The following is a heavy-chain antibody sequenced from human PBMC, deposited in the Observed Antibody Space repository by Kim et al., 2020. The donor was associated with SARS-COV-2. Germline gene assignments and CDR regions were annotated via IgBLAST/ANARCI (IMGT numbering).Heavy chain of an antibody. CDR2: IYYSGST. CDR1: GGSISSSNYY. D-gene: IGHD3-10*01. CDR3: ARQPYYYGSGRVLWGWFDP. V-gene: IGHV4-39*01. Sequence: SETLSLTCTVSGGSISSSNYYWGWIRQPPGKGLEWIGSIYYSGSTYYNPSLKSRVTISVDTSKNQFSLKLSSVTAADTAVYYCARQPYYYGSGRVLWGWFDPWGPGTLVTVSS. J-gene: IGHJ5*02.